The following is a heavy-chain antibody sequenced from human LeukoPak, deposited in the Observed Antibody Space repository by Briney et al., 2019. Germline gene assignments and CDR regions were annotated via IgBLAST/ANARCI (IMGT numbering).Heavy chain of an antibody. Sequence: RFQGRVTITWDTSASTAYMELSSLRSEDTAVYYCARSWFSGSYYFDYWGQGTLVTVSS. J-gene: IGHJ4*02. V-gene: IGHV1-3*01. D-gene: IGHD1-26*01. CDR3: ARSWFSGSYYFDY.